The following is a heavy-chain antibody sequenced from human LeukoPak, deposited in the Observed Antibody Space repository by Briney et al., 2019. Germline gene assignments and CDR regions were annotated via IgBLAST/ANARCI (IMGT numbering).Heavy chain of an antibody. D-gene: IGHD5-18*01. J-gene: IGHJ4*02. CDR2: ISGDGGST. Sequence: GGSLRLSCAASGFTFDDYAMHWVRQAPGKGLEWVSLISGDGGSTYYADSAKGRFTISRDNSKNSLYLQMNSLRTEDTALYYCAKDHYVIRGYSYGYDYWGQGTLVTVSS. V-gene: IGHV3-43*02. CDR3: AKDHYVIRGYSYGYDY. CDR1: GFTFDDYA.